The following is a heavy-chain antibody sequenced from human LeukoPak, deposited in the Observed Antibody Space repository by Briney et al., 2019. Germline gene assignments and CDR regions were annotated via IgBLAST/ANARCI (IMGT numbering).Heavy chain of an antibody. Sequence: SETLSLTCTVSGGSISSNRYYWGWIRQPPGKGLEWIGSIYYSGRTDYNPSLKSRVTMSVDTSKNQFSLKLSSVTAADTAVYYCASSSSLYYFDYWGQGNLVTVSS. J-gene: IGHJ4*02. CDR1: GGSISSNRYY. CDR2: IYYSGRT. V-gene: IGHV4-39*01. D-gene: IGHD6-13*01. CDR3: ASSSSLYYFDY.